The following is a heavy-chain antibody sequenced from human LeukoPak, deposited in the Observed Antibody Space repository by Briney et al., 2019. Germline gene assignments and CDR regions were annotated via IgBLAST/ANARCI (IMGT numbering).Heavy chain of an antibody. CDR1: GYTFTGYY. CDR2: INPNSGGT. D-gene: IGHD3-3*01. V-gene: IGHV1-2*02. Sequence: GASVKVSCKASGYTFTGYYMHWVRQAPGQGLEWVGWINPNSGGTNYAQKFQGRVTMTRDTSISTAYMELSRLRSDDTAVYYCAMGYDFWSGYYFYWGQGTLVTVSS. J-gene: IGHJ4*02. CDR3: AMGYDFWSGYYFY.